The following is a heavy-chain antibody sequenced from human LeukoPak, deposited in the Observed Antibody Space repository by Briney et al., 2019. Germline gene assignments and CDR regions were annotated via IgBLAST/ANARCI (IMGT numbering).Heavy chain of an antibody. CDR2: INHSGST. J-gene: IGHJ4*02. Sequence: SETLSLTCAVYGGSFSGYYWSWIRQPPGKGLEWIGEINHSGSTNYNPSLKSRVTISVDTSKNQFSLKPSSVTAADTAVYYCARAPATYDSSGYQVRGAFDYWGQGTLVTVSS. V-gene: IGHV4-34*01. CDR3: ARAPATYDSSGYQVRGAFDY. D-gene: IGHD3-22*01. CDR1: GGSFSGYY.